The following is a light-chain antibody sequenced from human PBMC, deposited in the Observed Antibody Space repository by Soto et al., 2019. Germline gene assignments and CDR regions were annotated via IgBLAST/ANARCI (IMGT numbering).Light chain of an antibody. CDR2: EVS. J-gene: IGLJ1*01. CDR1: NSDVGNYNY. Sequence: QSAPTQPASVSGSPGQSITISCTGTNSDVGNYNYVSWYQQHPGKAPKLMISEVSNRPSGVSNRFSGSRSGNTASLTISGLRAEDEAAYYCSSYTSTSTYVFGTGTKVTVL. V-gene: IGLV2-14*01. CDR3: SSYTSTSTYV.